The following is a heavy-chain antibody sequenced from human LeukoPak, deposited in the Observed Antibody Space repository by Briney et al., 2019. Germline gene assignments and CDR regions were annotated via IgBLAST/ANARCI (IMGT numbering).Heavy chain of an antibody. V-gene: IGHV3-23*01. J-gene: IGHJ5*02. CDR1: GFTFSSYA. D-gene: IGHD6-19*01. CDR3: VRVAVAGNLNNWFDP. CDR2: IRSSGDIT. Sequence: GGSLRLSCVASGFTFSSYAMSWVRQAPGKGLEWVSGIRSSGDITYYADSVKGRFTISRDNSKNTLYLQMNSLRAEDTAVYYCVRVAVAGNLNNWFDPWGQGTLVTVSS.